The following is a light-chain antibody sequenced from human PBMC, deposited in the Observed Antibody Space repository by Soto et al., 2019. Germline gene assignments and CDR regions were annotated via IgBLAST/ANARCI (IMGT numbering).Light chain of an antibody. V-gene: IGLV4-69*01. CDR1: SGHSTYT. J-gene: IGLJ3*02. CDR3: QTWGTGIEV. CDR2: LHSDGSH. Sequence: QSVLTQSPSASASLGASVKLTCTLSSGHSTYTIAWHQQQPEKGPRYLMTLHSDGSHNKGDGIPDRFSGSSSGAERYLSISSLQSEDEADYYCQTWGTGIEVFGGGTKLTVL.